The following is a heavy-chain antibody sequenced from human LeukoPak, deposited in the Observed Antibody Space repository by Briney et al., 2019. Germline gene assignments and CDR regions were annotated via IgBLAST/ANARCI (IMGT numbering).Heavy chain of an antibody. D-gene: IGHD5-24*01. Sequence: SETLSLTCTVSGGSISSYYWSWIPQPPGKGLEWIGYIYYSGSTNYNPSLKSRVTISVDTSKNQFSLKLSSVTAADTAVYYCARGRDGYKRFDYWGQGTLVTVSS. CDR2: IYYSGST. CDR1: GGSISSYY. CDR3: ARGRDGYKRFDY. V-gene: IGHV4-59*01. J-gene: IGHJ4*02.